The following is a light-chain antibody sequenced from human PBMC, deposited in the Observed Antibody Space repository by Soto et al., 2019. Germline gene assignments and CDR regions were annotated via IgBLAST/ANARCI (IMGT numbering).Light chain of an antibody. V-gene: IGKV3-15*01. CDR2: GAS. J-gene: IGKJ1*01. CDR1: QSVSSN. Sequence: EIVMTQSPATLSVSPEERATLSCRASQSVSSNLAWYQQKPGQAPRLLIYGASTRATGIPARFSGSGSGTEFTLTISSLQSEDFAVYYCQQYNNWRRTFGQGTKVEIK. CDR3: QQYNNWRRT.